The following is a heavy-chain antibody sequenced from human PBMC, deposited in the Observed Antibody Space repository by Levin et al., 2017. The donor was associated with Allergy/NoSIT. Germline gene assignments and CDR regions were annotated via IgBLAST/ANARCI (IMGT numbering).Heavy chain of an antibody. CDR1: GGSITGYY. J-gene: IGHJ4*02. V-gene: IGHV4-59*08. Sequence: NPGGSLRLSCTVSGGSITGYYWSWIRQSPWKGLEWIGYINEIGTTSYTPSLNRRLTISVDTSKNHFSLKLSSVTAADTAVYYCARHSSGFSYAYDFDYWGQGTLVTVSS. CDR3: ARHSSGFSYAYDFDY. CDR2: INEIGTT. D-gene: IGHD5-18*01.